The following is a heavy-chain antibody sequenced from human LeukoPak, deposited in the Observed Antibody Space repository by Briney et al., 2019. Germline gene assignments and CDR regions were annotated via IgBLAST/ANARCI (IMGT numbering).Heavy chain of an antibody. CDR1: GFTFSDYY. J-gene: IGHJ4*02. CDR2: ISSSGSTI. CDR3: ARDFDYYDSSGYPDY. Sequence: GGSLRLSCAASGFTFSDYYMSWIRQAPGKGLEWVSYISSSGSTIYYADSVKGRFTISRDNAKNSLYLQMNSLRAEDTAVYYCARDFDYYDSSGYPDYWGQGTLVTVSS. D-gene: IGHD3-22*01. V-gene: IGHV3-11*04.